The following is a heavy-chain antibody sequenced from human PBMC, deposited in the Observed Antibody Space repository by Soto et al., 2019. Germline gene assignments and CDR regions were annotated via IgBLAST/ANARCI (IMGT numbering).Heavy chain of an antibody. CDR1: GYTFTSYG. J-gene: IGHJ5*02. CDR2: ISAYNGNT. CDR3: AREGLYCSGGSCDSGYNWFDP. Sequence: QVQLVQSGAEVKKPGASVKVSCKASGYTFTSYGISWVRQAPGQGLEWMGWISAYNGNTNYAQKLQGRVTMTTDTSTSTAYMELRSLRSDDTALYYCAREGLYCSGGSCDSGYNWFDPWGQGTLVTVSS. V-gene: IGHV1-18*01. D-gene: IGHD2-15*01.